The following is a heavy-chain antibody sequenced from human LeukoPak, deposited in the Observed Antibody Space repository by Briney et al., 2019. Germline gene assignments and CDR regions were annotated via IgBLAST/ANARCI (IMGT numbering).Heavy chain of an antibody. Sequence: GGSPRLSCAASGFTVSSNHMNWVRQAPGKGLEWVSVIYTGGSTKYADSVKGRFTISGDNSKNTLYLQMNSLRAEDTAVYYCAREGSIVPHQDIDCWGQGTLVTVSS. J-gene: IGHJ4*02. CDR3: AREGSIVPHQDIDC. D-gene: IGHD2-8*01. V-gene: IGHV3-66*01. CDR1: GFTVSSNH. CDR2: IYTGGST.